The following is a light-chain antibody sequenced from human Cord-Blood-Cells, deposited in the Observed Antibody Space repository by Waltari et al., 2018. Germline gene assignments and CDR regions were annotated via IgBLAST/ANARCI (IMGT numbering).Light chain of an antibody. J-gene: IGLJ2*01. Sequence: QSALTQPASVSGSPGQSITISCTGTSSDVGGYNYVSWYQQHPGKSPKLMIYDVSNRPSGFSNRSSGSKSGNTASVTISGLQAEDEADYYCSSYTSSSTPVVFGGGTKLTVL. CDR1: SSDVGGYNY. V-gene: IGLV2-14*01. CDR2: DVS. CDR3: SSYTSSSTPVV.